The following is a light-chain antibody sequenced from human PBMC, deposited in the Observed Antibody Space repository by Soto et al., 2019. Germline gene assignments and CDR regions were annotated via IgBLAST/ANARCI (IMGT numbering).Light chain of an antibody. J-gene: IGKJ2*01. CDR1: ESVSSN. CDR3: QQFSNWPPRYT. Sequence: EIAMTQSPATLSVSPGERATLSCRASESVSSNLAWYQQKPGQAPRLLIYGASTRATGIPARFSGSGSGTEFTLTISGLQSEDFAVYYCQQFSNWPPRYTFGQGTKLEIK. V-gene: IGKV3-15*01. CDR2: GAS.